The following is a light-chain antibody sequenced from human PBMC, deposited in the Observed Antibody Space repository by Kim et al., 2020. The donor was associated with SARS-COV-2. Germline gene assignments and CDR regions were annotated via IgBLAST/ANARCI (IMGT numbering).Light chain of an antibody. CDR3: SSYTSSSTWV. CDR2: EVS. V-gene: IGLV2-18*02. Sequence: GQSVTISCTGTSSDVGSYNRVSWYQQPPGTAPKLMIYEVSNRPSGVPDRFSGSKSGNTASLTISGIQAEDEADYYCSSYTSSSTWVFGGGTQLTVL. CDR1: SSDVGSYNR. J-gene: IGLJ3*02.